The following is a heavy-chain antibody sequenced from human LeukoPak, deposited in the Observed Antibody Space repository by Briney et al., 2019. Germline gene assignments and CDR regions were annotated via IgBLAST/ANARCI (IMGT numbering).Heavy chain of an antibody. V-gene: IGHV3-21*01. Sequence: GGSLRLSCAASGFTFSSYSMNWVRQAPGKGLEWVSSISSSSSYIYYADSVKGRFTISRDNAKNSLYLQMNGLRAEDTAVYYCARGSSGSYSRGAFDIWGQGTMVTVSS. CDR3: ARGSSGSYSRGAFDI. CDR2: ISSSSSYI. D-gene: IGHD3-10*01. CDR1: GFTFSSYS. J-gene: IGHJ3*02.